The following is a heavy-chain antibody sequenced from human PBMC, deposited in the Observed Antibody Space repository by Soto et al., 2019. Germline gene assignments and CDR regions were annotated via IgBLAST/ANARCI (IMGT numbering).Heavy chain of an antibody. V-gene: IGHV3-74*01. D-gene: IGHD3-22*01. Sequence: PGGSLRLSCAATGFTFSSYGMHWVRQAPGKGLVWVSRINSDGSSTSYADSVKGRFTISRDNAKNTLYLQMNSLRAEDTAVYYCARDPGPYYYDSSGYRTEYYFDYWGQGT. J-gene: IGHJ4*02. CDR1: GFTFSSYG. CDR2: INSDGSST. CDR3: ARDPGPYYYDSSGYRTEYYFDY.